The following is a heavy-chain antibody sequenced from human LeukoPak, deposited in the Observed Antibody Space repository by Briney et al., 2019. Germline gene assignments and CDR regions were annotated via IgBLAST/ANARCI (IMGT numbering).Heavy chain of an antibody. CDR3: ARRGYYYDSSGYYEASAFDI. CDR2: IYTSGST. D-gene: IGHD3-22*01. J-gene: IGHJ3*02. Sequence: PSETLSLTCTVSGGSISSYYWSWIRQPAGKGLEWIGRIYTSGSTNYNPSLKSRVTMSVDTSKNQFSLKLSSVTAADTAVYYCARRGYYYDSSGYYEASAFDIWGQGTMVTVSS. V-gene: IGHV4-4*07. CDR1: GGSISSYY.